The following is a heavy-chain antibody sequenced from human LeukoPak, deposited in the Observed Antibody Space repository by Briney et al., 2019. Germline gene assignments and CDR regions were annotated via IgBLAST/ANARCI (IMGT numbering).Heavy chain of an antibody. V-gene: IGHV4-4*07. CDR2: MHSSGST. Sequence: PSETLSLTCTVSGGSISSYYWSWIRQPAEKGLEWIGRMHSSGSTNYNPSIKSRVTMSLDTSKNQFSLKVDSVTAADTAMYYCAREAVHYGSGSHDYWGQGTLVAVSS. J-gene: IGHJ4*02. CDR3: AREAVHYGSGSHDY. CDR1: GGSISSYY. D-gene: IGHD3-10*01.